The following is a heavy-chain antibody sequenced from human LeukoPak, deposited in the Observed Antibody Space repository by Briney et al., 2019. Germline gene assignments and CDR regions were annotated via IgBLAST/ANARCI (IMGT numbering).Heavy chain of an antibody. V-gene: IGHV3-23*01. CDR2: ISGSGSST. J-gene: IGHJ4*02. CDR1: GFTFSNYA. CDR3: AKETTFYYDSSGYWGY. Sequence: GGSLRLSCVASGFTFSNYAMSWVRQAPGKGLEWVSAISGSGSSTYYADSVKGRFTISRDNSKNTVYLQMSSLRAEDTAVYYCAKETTFYYDSSGYWGYWGQGTLVTVSS. D-gene: IGHD3-22*01.